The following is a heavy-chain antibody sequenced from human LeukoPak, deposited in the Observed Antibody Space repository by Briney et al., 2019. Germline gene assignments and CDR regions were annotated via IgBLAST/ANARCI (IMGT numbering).Heavy chain of an antibody. J-gene: IGHJ5*02. Sequence: PSETLSLTCAVYGGSFSGYYWSWIRQPPGKGLEWIGEINHSGSTNYNPSLKSRVTISVDTPKNQFSLKLSSVTAADTAVYYCARVSRSGSGRSGWFDPWGQGTLVTVSS. D-gene: IGHD3-10*01. CDR2: INHSGST. CDR1: GGSFSGYY. V-gene: IGHV4-34*01. CDR3: ARVSRSGSGRSGWFDP.